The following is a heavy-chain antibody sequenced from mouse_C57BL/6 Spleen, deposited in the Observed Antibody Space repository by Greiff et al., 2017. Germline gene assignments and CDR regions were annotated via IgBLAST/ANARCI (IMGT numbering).Heavy chain of an antibody. J-gene: IGHJ2*01. Sequence: EVQLMESGGDLVKPGGSLKLSCAASGYTFSSYGMSWVSQTPDKRLEWVATISSGGSYTYSTDNVKGRVTISRDNAKNTLYLQMSRLNAEDTSMFYWAREDGNYWGQGTTLTVSS. CDR3: AREDGNY. D-gene: IGHD2-1*01. V-gene: IGHV5-6*01. CDR2: ISSGGSYT. CDR1: GYTFSSYG.